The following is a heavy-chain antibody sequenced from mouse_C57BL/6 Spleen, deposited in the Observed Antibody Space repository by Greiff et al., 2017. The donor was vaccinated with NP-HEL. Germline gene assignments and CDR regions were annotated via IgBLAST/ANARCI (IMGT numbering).Heavy chain of an antibody. CDR3: AREKAPYYFDY. CDR1: GYTFTSYW. V-gene: IGHV1-52*01. Sequence: VQLQQPGAELVRPGSSVKLSCKASGYTFTSYWMHWVKQRPIQGLEWIGNIDPSDSETHYNQKFKDKATLTVDKSSSTAYMQLSSLTSEDSAVYYCAREKAPYYFDYWGQGTTLTVSS. J-gene: IGHJ2*01. CDR2: IDPSDSET.